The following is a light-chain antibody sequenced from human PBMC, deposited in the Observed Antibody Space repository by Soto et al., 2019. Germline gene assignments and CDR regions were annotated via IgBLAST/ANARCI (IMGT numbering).Light chain of an antibody. CDR3: TSKTNTNTRLV. CDR1: SSDFGDFNY. V-gene: IGLV2-14*01. Sequence: QSALTQPASVSGSPGQSITISCTATSSDFGDFNYVSWYQQPPGKAPKLMIYDVNHRPSGVSNCFSGSKSVNTASLTISGLQAEDEADYYCTSKTNTNTRLVFGGGTKLTVL. CDR2: DVN. J-gene: IGLJ2*01.